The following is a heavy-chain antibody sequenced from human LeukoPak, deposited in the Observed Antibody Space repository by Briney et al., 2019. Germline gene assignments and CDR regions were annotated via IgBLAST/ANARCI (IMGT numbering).Heavy chain of an antibody. D-gene: IGHD3-10*01. CDR1: GFTFSDHY. CDR3: ARVYYGSGSLYYYYYYMDV. Sequence: HLGGSLRLSCAASGFTFSDHYMDWVRQAPGKGLEWVAVISYDGNNKYYADSVKGRFTISRDNSKNTLYLQMNSLRAEDTAVYYCARVYYGSGSLYYYYYYMDVWGKGTTVTISS. V-gene: IGHV3-30*03. J-gene: IGHJ6*03. CDR2: ISYDGNNK.